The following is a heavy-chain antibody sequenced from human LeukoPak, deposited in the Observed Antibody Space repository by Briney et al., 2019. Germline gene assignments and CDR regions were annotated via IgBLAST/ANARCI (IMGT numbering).Heavy chain of an antibody. CDR3: ARGDYGDYRIFYTLFDF. Sequence: GESLKISCKGSGYSFTSYWIGWVRQLPGKGLEWMGIIYPGDSDTRYSPSFQGQVTISADRSISTAYLQWSSLKASDTAMYYCARGDYGDYRIFYTLFDFWGQGTLVTVSS. V-gene: IGHV5-51*01. CDR1: GYSFTSYW. D-gene: IGHD4-17*01. CDR2: IYPGDSDT. J-gene: IGHJ4*02.